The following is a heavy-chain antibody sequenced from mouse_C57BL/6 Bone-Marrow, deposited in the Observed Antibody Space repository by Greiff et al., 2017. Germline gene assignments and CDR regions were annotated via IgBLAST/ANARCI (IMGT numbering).Heavy chain of an antibody. CDR2: IYPRSGNT. CDR1: GYTFTSYG. V-gene: IGHV1-81*01. Sequence: VQLQQSGAELARPGASVKLSCKASGYTFTSYGISWVKQRTGQGLEWIGEIYPRSGNTYYNEKFKGKDTLTADKSSSTAYMELRSLTSEDAAVYFCARSGGYYYCSSYRIAYWGQGTLVTVSA. J-gene: IGHJ3*01. CDR3: ARSGGYYYCSSYRIAY. D-gene: IGHD1-1*01.